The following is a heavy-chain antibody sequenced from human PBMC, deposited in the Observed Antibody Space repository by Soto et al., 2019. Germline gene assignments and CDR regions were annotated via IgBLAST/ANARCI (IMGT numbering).Heavy chain of an antibody. CDR2: ISGSGDST. V-gene: IGHV3-23*01. Sequence: PGGSLRLSCAASGFTFSNYAMTWVGQAPGKGLEWVSSISGSGDSTYYADSVKGRFTISRDNSKNTLYVQMNSLRAEDTAVYYCAKVKTWTYLDFWGQGSLVTVSS. CDR3: AKVKTWTYLDF. D-gene: IGHD5-12*01. CDR1: GFTFSNYA. J-gene: IGHJ4*02.